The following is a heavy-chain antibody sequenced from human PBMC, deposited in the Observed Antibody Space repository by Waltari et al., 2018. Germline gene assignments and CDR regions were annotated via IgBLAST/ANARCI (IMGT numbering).Heavy chain of an antibody. V-gene: IGHV3-7*03. CDR2: KKQDGSAK. D-gene: IGHD3-16*01. Sequence: EVQLVESGGGLVQPGGALRLSCAASGFRFSDFWMSWVRQAPEKGLGWVATKKQDGSAKLYVDSVRGRFTVSRDNAKNSLFLQMNSLRAEDTAVYYCARVAWGLGQDNWGQGTLVTVSS. CDR3: ARVAWGLGQDN. J-gene: IGHJ4*02. CDR1: GFRFSDFW.